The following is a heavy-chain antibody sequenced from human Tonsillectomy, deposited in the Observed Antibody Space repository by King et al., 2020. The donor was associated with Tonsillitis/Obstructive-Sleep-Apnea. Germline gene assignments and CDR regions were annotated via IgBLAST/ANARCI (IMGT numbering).Heavy chain of an antibody. CDR2: INPSDGIT. Sequence: QLVQSGAEVKKPGASVKVSCKASGYTFTRYYLHWVRQARGQGLEWMGIINPSDGITTYAQKFQGRVTMTRDTSTNTVYVELSSLRSEDTAVYYCARDDVVARYIDSWGQGTLVTVSS. CDR1: GYTFTRYY. V-gene: IGHV1-46*01. CDR3: ARDDVVARYIDS. J-gene: IGHJ4*02. D-gene: IGHD5-12*01.